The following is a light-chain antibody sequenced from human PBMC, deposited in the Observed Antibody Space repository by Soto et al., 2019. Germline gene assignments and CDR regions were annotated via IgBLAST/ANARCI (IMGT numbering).Light chain of an antibody. Sequence: IQLTQSPSPLSASVGDRVTITCRASQTISSWLAWYQQKPGKAPRLLIYKASTLKSGVPSRFSGSGSGTEFTLTISSLQPDDFATYYCQHYNSYSEAFGQGTKVDI. V-gene: IGKV1-5*03. CDR3: QHYNSYSEA. CDR2: KAS. J-gene: IGKJ1*01. CDR1: QTISSW.